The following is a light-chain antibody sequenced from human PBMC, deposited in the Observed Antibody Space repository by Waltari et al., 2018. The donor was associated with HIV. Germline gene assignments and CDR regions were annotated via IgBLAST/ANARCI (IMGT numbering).Light chain of an antibody. CDR2: DAS. Sequence: DIQMTQSPSSLSASVGDRVTITCQASHDISNYLTWYQQKPGKDPKLLIYDASNLETGVPSRFSGSGSGTDFTFTISSLQPEDIATYYCQQYDNLPSYTFGQGTKLEIK. J-gene: IGKJ2*01. V-gene: IGKV1-33*01. CDR3: QQYDNLPSYT. CDR1: HDISNY.